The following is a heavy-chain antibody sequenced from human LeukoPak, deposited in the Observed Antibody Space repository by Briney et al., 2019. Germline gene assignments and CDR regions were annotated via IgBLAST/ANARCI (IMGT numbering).Heavy chain of an antibody. CDR3: ARVEGDDVHYFDY. Sequence: PGRSLRLSCAASGYTFTGYYMHWVRQAPGQGLEWMGWINPNSGGTNYAQKFQGRVTMTRDTSISTAYMELSRLRSDDTAVYYCARVEGDDVHYFDYWGQGTLVTVSS. D-gene: IGHD1-1*01. J-gene: IGHJ4*02. CDR2: INPNSGGT. CDR1: GYTFTGYY. V-gene: IGHV1-2*02.